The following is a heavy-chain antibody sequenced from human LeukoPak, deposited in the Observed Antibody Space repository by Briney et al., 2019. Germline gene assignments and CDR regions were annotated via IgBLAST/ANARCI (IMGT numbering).Heavy chain of an antibody. CDR3: ARDRAVAGRGEDYYYYMDV. J-gene: IGHJ6*03. CDR1: GFTFDDYA. V-gene: IGHV3-30*04. Sequence: GGSLRLSCAASGFTFDDYAMHWVRQAPGKGLEWVAVISYDGSNKYYADSVKGRFTISRDNSKNTLYLQMNSLRAEDTAVYYCARDRAVAGRGEDYYYYMDVWGKGTTVTVSS. D-gene: IGHD6-19*01. CDR2: ISYDGSNK.